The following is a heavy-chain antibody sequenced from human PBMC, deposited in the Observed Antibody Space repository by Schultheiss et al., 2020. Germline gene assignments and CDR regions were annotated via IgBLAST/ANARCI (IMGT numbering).Heavy chain of an antibody. CDR2: INPNSGGT. CDR3: ARDGKYFYGMDV. V-gene: IGHV1-2*04. Sequence: SVKVSCKASGYTFTGYYMHWVRQAPGQGLEWMGWINPNSGGTNYAQKFQGWVTMTRDTSISTAYMELSRLRSDDTAVYYCARDGKYFYGMDVWGQGTTVTVSS. J-gene: IGHJ6*02. CDR1: GYTFTGYY.